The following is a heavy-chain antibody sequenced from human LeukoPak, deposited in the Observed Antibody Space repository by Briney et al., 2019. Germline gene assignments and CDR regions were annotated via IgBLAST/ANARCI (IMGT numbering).Heavy chain of an antibody. CDR2: ISYDGSSK. Sequence: GRSLRLSCAASGFTFSSYGMHWVRQAPGRGLEWVAVISYDGSSKYYADSVKGRFTISRDNSKNTLYLQMNSLRAEDTAVYYCAKGHYGSGSYYYIDYWGQGTLVTVSS. D-gene: IGHD3-10*01. CDR3: AKGHYGSGSYYYIDY. J-gene: IGHJ4*02. CDR1: GFTFSSYG. V-gene: IGHV3-30*18.